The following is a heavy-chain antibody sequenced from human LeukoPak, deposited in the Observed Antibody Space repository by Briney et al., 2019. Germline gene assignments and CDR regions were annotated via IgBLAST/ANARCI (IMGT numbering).Heavy chain of an antibody. J-gene: IGHJ4*02. CDR1: GGTFDSYA. CDR3: ARAPYDSSGYILWYFDF. CDR2: IIPILGLA. Sequence: ASVTVSCKASGGTFDSYAFSWVRQAPGQGLEWMGRIIPILGLANFAQKFQGRVTITADISTTTASMELSSLTSEDTAVYFCARAPYDSSGYILWYFDFWGQGTLVTVSS. V-gene: IGHV1-69*04. D-gene: IGHD3-22*01.